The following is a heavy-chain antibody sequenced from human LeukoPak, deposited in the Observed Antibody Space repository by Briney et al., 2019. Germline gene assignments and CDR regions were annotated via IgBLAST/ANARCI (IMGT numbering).Heavy chain of an antibody. CDR3: AREGY. J-gene: IGHJ4*02. CDR2: IKPDGSEE. CDR1: GFSFSSNW. V-gene: IGHV3-7*01. Sequence: GGSLRLSCAASGFSFSSNWMSWVRQAPGKGLEWVANIKPDGSEEYYVDSVKGRFTISRDNAKNSLSLQMTSLGVDDTAVYYCAREGYWGQGTLVSVSS.